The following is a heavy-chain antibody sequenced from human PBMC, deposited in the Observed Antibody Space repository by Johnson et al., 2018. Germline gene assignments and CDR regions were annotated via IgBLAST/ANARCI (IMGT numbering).Heavy chain of an antibody. CDR1: GFTFSSYS. CDR3: ARARMPYGDYLEYFQH. D-gene: IGHD4-17*01. J-gene: IGHJ1*01. V-gene: IGHV3-21*01. Sequence: VQLVESGGGLVKPGGSLRLSCAASGFTFSSYSMNWVRQAPGKGLEWVSFISNSSSSIYYADSVKGRFTISRDNAKNSLYLQMNSLRADETAVYYCARARMPYGDYLEYFQHWGQGIRVTVSS. CDR2: ISNSSSSI.